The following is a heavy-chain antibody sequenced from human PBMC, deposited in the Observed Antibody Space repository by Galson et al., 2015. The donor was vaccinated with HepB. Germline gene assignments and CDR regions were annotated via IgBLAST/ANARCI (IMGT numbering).Heavy chain of an antibody. CDR3: ARLARADGWIQLGDYYYGMDV. J-gene: IGHJ6*02. Sequence: SLRLSCAASGFTFDDYGMSWVRQAPGKGLEWVSGINWNGGSTGHADSVKGRFTISRDNAKNSLYLQMNSLRAEDTALYYCARLARADGWIQLGDYYYGMDVWGQGTTVNVSS. CDR1: GFTFDDYG. V-gene: IGHV3-20*04. D-gene: IGHD5-18*01. CDR2: INWNGGST.